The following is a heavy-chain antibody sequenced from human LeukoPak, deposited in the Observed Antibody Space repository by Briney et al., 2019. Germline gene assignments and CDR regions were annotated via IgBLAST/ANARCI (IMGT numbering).Heavy chain of an antibody. D-gene: IGHD3-16*02. CDR1: GYTFTSYD. CDR2: ISAYNGNT. V-gene: IGHV1-18*01. J-gene: IGHJ4*02. CDR3: ARQIYDYVWGSYRYVDY. Sequence: GASVKVSCKASGYTFTSYDINWVRQAPGQGLEWMGWISAYNGNTNYAQKLQGRVTMTTDTSTSTAYMELRSLRSDDTAVYYCARQIYDYVWGSYRYVDYWGQGTLVTVSS.